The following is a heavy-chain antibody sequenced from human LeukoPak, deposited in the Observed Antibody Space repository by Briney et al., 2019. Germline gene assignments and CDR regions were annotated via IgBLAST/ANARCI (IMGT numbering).Heavy chain of an antibody. CDR2: IYYSGST. D-gene: IGHD1-7*01. CDR3: ARHFAYGWNYEEVDY. CDR1: GGSISSSSYY. Sequence: SETLSLTCTVSGGSISSSSYYWGWIRQPPGKGLEWIGSIYYSGSTYYNPSLKSRVTISVDTSKNQFSLKLSSVTAADTAVYYCARHFAYGWNYEEVDYWGQGTLVTVSS. V-gene: IGHV4-39*01. J-gene: IGHJ4*02.